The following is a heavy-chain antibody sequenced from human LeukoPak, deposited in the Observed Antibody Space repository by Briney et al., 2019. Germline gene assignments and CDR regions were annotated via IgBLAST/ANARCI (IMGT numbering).Heavy chain of an antibody. CDR1: GFTFSNYG. CDR3: ARVLYSSSWYLGY. V-gene: IGHV3-30*02. Sequence: GGSLRLSCAASGFTFSNYGMHWVRQAPGKGLEWVALIWFDGSDQYYADSVKGRFTISRDNSKNTLYLQMNSLRAEDTAVYYCARVLYSSSWYLGYWGQGTLVTVSS. J-gene: IGHJ4*02. D-gene: IGHD6-13*01. CDR2: IWFDGSDQ.